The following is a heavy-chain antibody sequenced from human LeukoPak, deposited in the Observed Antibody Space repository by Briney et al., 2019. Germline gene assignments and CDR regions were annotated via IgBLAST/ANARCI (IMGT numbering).Heavy chain of an antibody. CDR2: IYPADSDT. CDR3: ARRSFDYYYMDV. D-gene: IGHD2/OR15-2a*01. J-gene: IGHJ6*03. Sequence: GESLKISCKGSGYSFTNYWIGWVRQMPGKGLEWMGIIYPADSDTRYSPSFQGQVTISADKSISTAYLQWNSLKASGTAIYYCARRSFDYYYMDVWGKGTTVTVSS. CDR1: GYSFTNYW. V-gene: IGHV5-51*01.